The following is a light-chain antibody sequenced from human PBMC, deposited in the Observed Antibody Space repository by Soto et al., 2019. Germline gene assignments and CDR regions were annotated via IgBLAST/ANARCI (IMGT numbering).Light chain of an antibody. CDR2: KAS. CDR3: QHCVDYMWT. V-gene: IGKV1-5*03. J-gene: IGKJ1*01. CDR1: QSSSW. Sequence: DIHLTQSPSTLSASVGDRVTITCRASQSSSWLAWYQQKPGKAPKLLIYKASTLESGVPSRFSGSGSGTEFTLTISSLQPDDFAAYYCQHCVDYMWTLGQGTKVEIK.